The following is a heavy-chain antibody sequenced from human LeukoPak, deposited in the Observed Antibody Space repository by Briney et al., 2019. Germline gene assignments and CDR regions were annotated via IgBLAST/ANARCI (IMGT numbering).Heavy chain of an antibody. CDR2: IKPSGGST. CDR3: AREVPENFNFDY. CDR1: GYTFTSYY. V-gene: IGHV1-46*01. J-gene: IGHJ4*02. D-gene: IGHD2/OR15-2a*01. Sequence: ASVKLSCKASGYTFTSYYTHWVRHAPGQGLEWMGIIKPSGGSTLYAQKFQGRVTVTSDMSTSTVYVELSSLRSEDTAVYHCAREVPENFNFDYWGQGTLVTVSS.